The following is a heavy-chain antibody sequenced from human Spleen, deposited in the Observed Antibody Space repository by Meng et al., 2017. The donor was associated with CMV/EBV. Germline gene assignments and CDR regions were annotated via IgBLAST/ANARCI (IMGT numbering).Heavy chain of an antibody. CDR3: ARDPMGYCFGISCYSRGGCDY. V-gene: IGHV1-2*02. CDR2: INPNTGGA. Sequence: ASVKVSCKASGYTFTAYDLYWGRQAPGQGLEWMGWINPNTGGANYAQRFQGRVTMTRDTSITTAYMELSSLRSDDTAMYYCARDPMGYCFGISCYSRGGCDYWAQGTLVTVSS. D-gene: IGHD2-15*01. J-gene: IGHJ4*02. CDR1: GYTFTAYD.